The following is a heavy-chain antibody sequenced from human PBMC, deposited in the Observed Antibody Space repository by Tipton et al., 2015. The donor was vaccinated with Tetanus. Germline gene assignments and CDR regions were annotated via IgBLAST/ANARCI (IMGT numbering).Heavy chain of an antibody. V-gene: IGHV3-33*01. CDR3: ARQDRGGDGYNSGEPDY. Sequence: SLRLSCAASGFTFSSYGMHWVRQAPGKGLEWVAVIWYDGSNKYYADSVKGRFTISRDNSKNTLYLQMNSLRAEDTAVYYCARQDRGGDGYNSGEPDYWGQGTLVTVSS. CDR1: GFTFSSYG. CDR2: IWYDGSNK. D-gene: IGHD5-24*01. J-gene: IGHJ4*02.